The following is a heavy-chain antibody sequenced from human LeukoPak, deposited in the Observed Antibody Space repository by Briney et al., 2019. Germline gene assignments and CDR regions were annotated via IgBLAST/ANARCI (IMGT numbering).Heavy chain of an antibody. J-gene: IGHJ4*02. V-gene: IGHV3-66*01. CDR1: GFIFSNYP. D-gene: IGHD1-26*01. Sequence: GGSLRLSCAVSGFIFSNYPMHWVRQAPGKGLEWVSVIYSGGSTYYADSVKGRFTISRDNSKNTLYLQMSSLRAEDTAVYYCARDQVGATGYYFDYWGQGTLVTVSS. CDR2: IYSGGST. CDR3: ARDQVGATGYYFDY.